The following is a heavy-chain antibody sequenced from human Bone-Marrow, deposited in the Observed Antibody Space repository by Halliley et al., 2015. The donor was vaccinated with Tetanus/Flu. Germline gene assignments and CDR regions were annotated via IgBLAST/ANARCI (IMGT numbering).Heavy chain of an antibody. J-gene: IGHJ3*02. CDR2: ISADNGHT. V-gene: IGHV1-18*01. CDR3: ARISGATRGSFDI. Sequence: WMGWISADNGHTNSAQNLQGRVPRTTDTSTSTAYMELRSLRSDDTAVYYCARISGATRGSFDIWGQGTMVTVSS. D-gene: IGHD5-12*01.